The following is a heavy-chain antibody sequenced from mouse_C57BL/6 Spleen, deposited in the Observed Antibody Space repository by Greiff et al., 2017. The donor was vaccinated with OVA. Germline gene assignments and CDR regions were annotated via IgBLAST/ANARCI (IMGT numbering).Heavy chain of an antibody. CDR1: GYTFTSYW. CDR2: INPSNGGT. J-gene: IGHJ2*01. CDR3: ARAPLSWVYFDY. V-gene: IGHV1-53*01. Sequence: QVQLKQPGTELVKPGASVKLSCKASGYTFTSYWMHWVKQRPGQGLEWIGNINPSNGGTNYNEKFKSKATLTVDKSSSTAYMQLSSLTSEDSAVYYCARAPLSWVYFDYWGQGTTLTVSS. D-gene: IGHD4-1*01.